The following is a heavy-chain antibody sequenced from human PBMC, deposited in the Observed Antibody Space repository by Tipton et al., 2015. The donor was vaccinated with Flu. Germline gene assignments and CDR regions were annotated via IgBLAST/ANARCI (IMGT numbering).Heavy chain of an antibody. D-gene: IGHD2-15*01. CDR1: GGSLSNFY. CDR2: IFDSGRT. V-gene: IGHV4-59*01. CDR3: ARGRIFDS. J-gene: IGHJ4*02. Sequence: TLSLTCIVSGGSLSNFYWTWLRQPPGKGLEWIGYIFDSGRTNYNPSLKSRVTISVDSSKNRVSLNLSSMTAADTAVHYCARGRIFDSWGQGTLVTVSS.